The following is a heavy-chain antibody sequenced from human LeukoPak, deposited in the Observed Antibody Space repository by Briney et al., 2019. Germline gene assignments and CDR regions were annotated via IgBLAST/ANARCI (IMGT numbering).Heavy chain of an antibody. CDR2: IYWDDDK. J-gene: IGHJ4*02. CDR3: ALRGYSRLYFDY. V-gene: IGHV2-5*02. Sequence: GSGPTLVKPTQTLTLTCTFSGFSLRTSGVGVGWIRQPPGKALEWLALIYWDDDKRYSPSLKSRLTITKDTSKNQVVLTMTNMDPVDTVTYYCALRGYSRLYFDYWGQGTLVTVSS. D-gene: IGHD5-18*01. CDR1: GFSLRTSGVG.